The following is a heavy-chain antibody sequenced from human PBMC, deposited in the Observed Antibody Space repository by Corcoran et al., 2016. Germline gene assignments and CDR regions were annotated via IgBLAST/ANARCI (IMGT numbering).Heavy chain of an antibody. CDR1: GFTFSSYS. D-gene: IGHD5-18*01. CDR3: ARGWQLWPLAY. Sequence: EVQLVESGGGLVQPGGSLRLSCAASGFTFSSYSMNWVRQAPGKGLEWVSYISSSSSTIYYADSVKGRFTISRDNAKNSLYLQMNSLNAEDTAVYYCARGWQLWPLAYWGQGTLVTVSS. CDR2: ISSSSSTI. V-gene: IGHV3-48*04. J-gene: IGHJ4*02.